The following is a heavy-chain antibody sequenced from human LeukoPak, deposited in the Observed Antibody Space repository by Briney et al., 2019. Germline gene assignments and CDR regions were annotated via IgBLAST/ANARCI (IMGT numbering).Heavy chain of an antibody. Sequence: ASVKVSCKASGYTFTGYYMHWVRQAPGQGLEWMGRINPNSGGTNYAQKFQGRVTMTRDTSISTAYMELSSLRSEDTAVYYCARHKGSTVTDVYYMDVWGKGTTVTVSS. CDR1: GYTFTGYY. CDR3: ARHKGSTVTDVYYMDV. D-gene: IGHD4-17*01. V-gene: IGHV1-2*06. J-gene: IGHJ6*03. CDR2: INPNSGGT.